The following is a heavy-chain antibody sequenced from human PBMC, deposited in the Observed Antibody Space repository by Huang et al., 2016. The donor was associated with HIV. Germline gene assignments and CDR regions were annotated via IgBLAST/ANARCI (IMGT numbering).Heavy chain of an antibody. D-gene: IGHD3-10*01. CDR2: LYFSGTT. J-gene: IGHJ6*03. V-gene: IGHV4-30-4*08. Sequence: QVQLQESGPGLVKPSQTLSLTCTVSGRSIGSGGHYWSWIRQPPGKGLEWLGFLYFSGTTSYNPSLKRRLTISVDTSKNLFSLSLRSVTAADTAVYYCARSPWFAQLQNYYMDVWGKGTSVTVSS. CDR3: ARSPWFAQLQNYYMDV. CDR1: GRSIGSGGHY.